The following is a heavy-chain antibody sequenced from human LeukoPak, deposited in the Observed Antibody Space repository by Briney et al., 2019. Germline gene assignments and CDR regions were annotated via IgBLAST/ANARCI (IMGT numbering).Heavy chain of an antibody. CDR1: GFTFSSYG. V-gene: IGHV3-30*18. Sequence: PGRSLRLSCAASGFTFSSYGMHWVRQAPGKGLEWVAVISYDGSNKYYADSVKGRFTISRDNSKNTLYLQMNSLRAENTAVYYCAKDLYSSSWYGRGAFDIWGQGTMVTVSS. J-gene: IGHJ3*02. CDR2: ISYDGSNK. D-gene: IGHD6-13*01. CDR3: AKDLYSSSWYGRGAFDI.